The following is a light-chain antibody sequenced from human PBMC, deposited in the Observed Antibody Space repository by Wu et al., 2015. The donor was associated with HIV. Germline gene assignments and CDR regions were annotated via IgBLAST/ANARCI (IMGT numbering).Light chain of an antibody. J-gene: IGKJ5*01. Sequence: EIVLTQSPGTLSLSPGERATLSCRASQTVNNNYLAWYQQKPGQSPRVFIYGASNRATGIPDRFSGSGSGTDFTLTISRLEPEDFAMYYCQQYDSSITFGQGTRLDIK. CDR3: QQYDSSIT. CDR2: GAS. V-gene: IGKV3-20*01. CDR1: QTVNNNY.